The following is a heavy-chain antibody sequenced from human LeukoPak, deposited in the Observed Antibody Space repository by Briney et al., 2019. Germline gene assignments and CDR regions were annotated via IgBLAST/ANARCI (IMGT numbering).Heavy chain of an antibody. Sequence: GGSLRLSCAASGFTVSSNYMSWVRQAPGKGLEWVSVIYSCGSTYYADSVKGRFTISRDNSKNTLYLQMNSLRAEDTAVSYCARASGGDCYSYYYYGMDVWGQGTTVTVSS. V-gene: IGHV3-66*03. D-gene: IGHD2-21*02. CDR1: GFTVSSNY. CDR3: ARASGGDCYSYYYYGMDV. CDR2: IYSCGST. J-gene: IGHJ6*02.